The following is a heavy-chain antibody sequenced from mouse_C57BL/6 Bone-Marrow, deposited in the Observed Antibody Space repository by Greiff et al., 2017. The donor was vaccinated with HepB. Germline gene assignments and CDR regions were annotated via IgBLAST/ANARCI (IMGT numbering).Heavy chain of an antibody. V-gene: IGHV1-81*01. CDR1: GYTFTSYG. Sequence: VQLQQSGAELARPGASVKLSCKASGYTFTSYGISWVKQRTGQGLEWIGEIYPRSGNTYYNEKFKGKATLTADKSSSTAYMELRSLTSEDSAVYFCARGGDGRYYYAMDYWGQGTSVTVSS. CDR3: ARGGDGRYYYAMDY. J-gene: IGHJ4*01. CDR2: IYPRSGNT. D-gene: IGHD1-1*01.